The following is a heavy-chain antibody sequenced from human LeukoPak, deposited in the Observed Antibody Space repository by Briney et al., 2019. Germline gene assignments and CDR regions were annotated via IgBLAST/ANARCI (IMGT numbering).Heavy chain of an antibody. Sequence: GGSLRLSCAASGFTFSNNYMSWVRQAPGKGLEWVSVIYSGDGTFYSDSVKGRFTISRDYSKNTLYLQMNSLRADDTAVYYCARDSNGPAFWGQGTLVTVSS. CDR1: GFTFSNNY. CDR2: IYSGDGT. J-gene: IGHJ4*02. V-gene: IGHV3-53*01. D-gene: IGHD2-15*01. CDR3: ARDSNGPAF.